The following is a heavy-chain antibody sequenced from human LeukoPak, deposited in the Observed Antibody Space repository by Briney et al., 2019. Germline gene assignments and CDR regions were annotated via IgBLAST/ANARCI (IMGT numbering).Heavy chain of an antibody. CDR2: IYRSGST. V-gene: IGHV4-30-2*01. CDR1: GGSISSDDYY. D-gene: IGHD3-3*01. J-gene: IGHJ5*02. Sequence: PSETLSLTCTVSGGSISSDDYYWTWIRQPPGKGLEWFGYIYRSGSTYYNPSLKSRVTISVDRSKNDFSLNLSSVTAADTAVYYCARDLRIGVDSPNRFDPWGQGTLVTVSS. CDR3: ARDLRIGVDSPNRFDP.